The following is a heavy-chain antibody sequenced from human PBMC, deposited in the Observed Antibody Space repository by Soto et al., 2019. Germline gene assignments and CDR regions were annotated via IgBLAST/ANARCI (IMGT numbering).Heavy chain of an antibody. CDR1: GYTFTNFG. D-gene: IGHD2-2*01. Sequence: QVQLEQSGDEVKKPGASVKVSCKASGYTFTNFGISWVRQAPGQGLEWMGWISVKNGNTKYAQSLQGRVSVTTDTSTNTAYMELRSLRSDDTAVFYCGRAPQAYQLLGHPYFYMDVWGQGTTVIVSS. V-gene: IGHV1-18*01. CDR2: ISVKNGNT. CDR3: GRAPQAYQLLGHPYFYMDV. J-gene: IGHJ6*03.